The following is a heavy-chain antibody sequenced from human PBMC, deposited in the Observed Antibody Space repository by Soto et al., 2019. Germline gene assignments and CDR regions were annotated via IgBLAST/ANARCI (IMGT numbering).Heavy chain of an antibody. J-gene: IGHJ4*02. D-gene: IGHD3-3*01. CDR2: IKSKTDGGTT. CDR3: TTDPRLHQLRFLGWF. Sequence: GSLRLSCAASGFTFSNAWMSWVRQAPGKGLEWVGRIKSKTDGGTTDYAAPVKGRFTISRDDSKNTLYLQMNSLKTEDTAVYYCTTDPRLHQLRFLGWFWGQGTLVTVSS. CDR1: GFTFSNAW. V-gene: IGHV3-15*01.